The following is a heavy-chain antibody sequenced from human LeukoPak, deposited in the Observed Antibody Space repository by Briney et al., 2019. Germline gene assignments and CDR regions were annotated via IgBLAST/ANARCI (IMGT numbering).Heavy chain of an antibody. J-gene: IGHJ4*02. CDR1: GGSISSSNW. V-gene: IGHV4-4*02. CDR3: ARGRSRAKFDY. D-gene: IGHD1-14*01. Sequence: TSGTLSLTCAVSGGSISSSNWWSWVRQPPGKGLEWIGEIYHSGSTNYNPSLKSRVTMSVDTSKNQFSLKLSSVTAADTAVYYCARGRSRAKFDYWGQGTLVTVSS. CDR2: IYHSGST.